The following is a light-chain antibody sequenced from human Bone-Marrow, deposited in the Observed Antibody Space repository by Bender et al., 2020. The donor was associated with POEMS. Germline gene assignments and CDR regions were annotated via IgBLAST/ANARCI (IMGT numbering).Light chain of an antibody. CDR2: ARN. CDR1: GLRSYF. CDR3: NSRDSSGNHV. J-gene: IGLJ1*01. V-gene: IGLV3-19*01. Sequence: SSELTQAPAVSVALGQTVTITFQGDGLRSYFASWNQQKSGQAPVLVIYARNDRPSGLPDRFSGSSSGNTASLTITGDETEDEADYYCNSRDSSGNHVFGAGTKVTVL.